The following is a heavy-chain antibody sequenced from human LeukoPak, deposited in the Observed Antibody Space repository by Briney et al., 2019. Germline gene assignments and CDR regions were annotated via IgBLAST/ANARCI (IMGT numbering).Heavy chain of an antibody. CDR2: IYHSGST. V-gene: IGHV4-38-2*02. D-gene: IGHD1-14*01. J-gene: IGHJ4*02. Sequence: SETLSLTCSVSGYSISSGYYWGWIRQPPGKGLEWIGRIYHSGSTYYDPSLKSRVTISVDTSRNQFSLKLSSVTAADTAIYYCARAREPLIYTYYFEYWGQGTLVTVSS. CDR3: ARAREPLIYTYYFEY. CDR1: GYSISSGYY.